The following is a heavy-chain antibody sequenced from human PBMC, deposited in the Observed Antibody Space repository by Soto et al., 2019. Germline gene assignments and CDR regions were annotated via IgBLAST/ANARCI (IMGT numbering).Heavy chain of an antibody. V-gene: IGHV3-66*01. J-gene: IGHJ4*01. CDR1: GLTGSSNY. CDR3: ARAAAYDRSGYYYYFEY. Sequence: PVGSLPHSWAASGLTGSSNYMSWVRQATGKGLEWVSVIYSGGSTYYADSVKGRFTISRDNSKNTLYLQMDSLRGDDSAVYYCARAAAYDRSGYYYYFEYWGHGTQVTVSS. CDR2: IYSGGST. D-gene: IGHD3-22*01.